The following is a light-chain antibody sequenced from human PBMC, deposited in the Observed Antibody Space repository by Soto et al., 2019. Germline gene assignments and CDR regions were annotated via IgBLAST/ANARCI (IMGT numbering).Light chain of an antibody. CDR2: DVS. Sequence: QSALAQPASVSGSPGQSITISCTGTSSDVGGYNSVSWYRQHPGKAPKLMIHDVSNRPSGVSNRFSGSKSGNTASLTISGLQAEDEADYYCSSYTSSSSYVFGSGTKVTVL. CDR1: SSDVGGYNS. J-gene: IGLJ1*01. CDR3: SSYTSSSSYV. V-gene: IGLV2-14*01.